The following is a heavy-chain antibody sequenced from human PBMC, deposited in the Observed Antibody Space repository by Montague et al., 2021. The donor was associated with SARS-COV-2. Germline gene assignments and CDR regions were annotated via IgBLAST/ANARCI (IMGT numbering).Heavy chain of an antibody. CDR1: GFTFSNSW. D-gene: IGHD5-12*01. V-gene: IGHV3-7*01. CDR2: IKYDESEK. CDR3: ARGGFYCFDS. J-gene: IGHJ4*02. Sequence: SLSLSCAASGFTFSNSWMNWIRQAPGKGLEWVANIKYDESEKSYVDSVKGRFTIPRDNAKNSLYLQMNGLRVEDTAVYYCARGGFYCFDSWGQGTLVTVSS.